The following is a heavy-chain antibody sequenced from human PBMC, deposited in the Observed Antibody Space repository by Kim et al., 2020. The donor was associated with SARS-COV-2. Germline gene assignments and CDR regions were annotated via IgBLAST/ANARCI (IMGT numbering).Heavy chain of an antibody. D-gene: IGHD3-10*01. J-gene: IGHJ6*02. CDR2: TSSSSSSI. CDR1: GFSFRSYD. Sequence: GGSLRLSCAASGFSFRSYDMTWVRQAPGKGLEWLSYTSSSSSSIYYADSVKGRFTISRDTAKNSLYLQMNSLRDEDTAVYYCARLRGYGMDVWGQGTTVTVSS. V-gene: IGHV3-48*02. CDR3: ARLRGYGMDV.